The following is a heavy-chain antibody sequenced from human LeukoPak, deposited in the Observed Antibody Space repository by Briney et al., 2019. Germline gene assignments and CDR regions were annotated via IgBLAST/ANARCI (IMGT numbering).Heavy chain of an antibody. CDR3: ARDYDILTGTNWFDP. D-gene: IGHD3-9*01. J-gene: IGHJ5*02. CDR2: IYTSGST. Sequence: SETLSLTCTVSGGSISSYYWSWIRQPAGKGLEWIGRIYTSGSTNYNPSLKSRVTMSVDTSKNQFSLKLSSVTAADTAVYYCARDYDILTGTNWFDPWGQGTPVTVSS. V-gene: IGHV4-4*07. CDR1: GGSISSYY.